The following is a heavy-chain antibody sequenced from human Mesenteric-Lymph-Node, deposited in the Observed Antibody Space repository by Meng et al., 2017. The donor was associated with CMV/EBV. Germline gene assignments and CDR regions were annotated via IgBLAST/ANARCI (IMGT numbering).Heavy chain of an antibody. J-gene: IGHJ5*02. CDR2: MNPNSGNT. CDR1: GYTFTSYD. D-gene: IGHD3-3*01. CDR3: ARGTSRRITIFGGGRYNWFDP. V-gene: IGHV1-8*01. Sequence: ASVKVSCKASGYTFTSYDINWVRQATGQGLEWMGWMNPNSGNTGYAQKFQGRVTMTRNTSISTAYMELCSLRSEDTAVYYCARGTSRRITIFGGGRYNWFDPWGQGTLVTVSS.